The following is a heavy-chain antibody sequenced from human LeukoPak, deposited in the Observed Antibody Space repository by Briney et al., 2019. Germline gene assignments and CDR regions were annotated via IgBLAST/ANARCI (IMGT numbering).Heavy chain of an antibody. CDR2: IWFDGGNK. CDR1: GFTFSSYG. D-gene: IGHD5-24*01. CDR3: ARHLGVATIPPRYYYAMDV. J-gene: IGHJ6*01. V-gene: IGHV3-33*01. Sequence: GGSLRLSCAASGFTFSSYGMYWVRQAPGKGLEWVAVIWFDGGNKYFADSVKGRFTISRDNSKNTLYLQMNSLRAEDTAIYYCARHLGVATIPPRYYYAMDVWGQGPTVSVSS.